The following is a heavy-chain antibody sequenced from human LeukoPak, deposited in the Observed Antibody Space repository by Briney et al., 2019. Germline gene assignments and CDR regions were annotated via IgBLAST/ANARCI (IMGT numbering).Heavy chain of an antibody. Sequence: PGGSLRLSCSASGFSFRSYWMHWVRQVPGKGLEWVSRTDEDGSITNYADSVQGRFTISRDNAKNTLYLQMNSLRAEDTALYYCGRDLSGARGYWGQGTLVTVSS. CDR2: TDEDGSIT. V-gene: IGHV3-74*01. CDR1: GFSFRSYW. J-gene: IGHJ4*02. D-gene: IGHD1-26*01. CDR3: GRDLSGARGY.